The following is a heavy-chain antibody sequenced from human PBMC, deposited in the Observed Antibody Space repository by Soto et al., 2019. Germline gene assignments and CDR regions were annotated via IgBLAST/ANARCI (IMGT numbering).Heavy chain of an antibody. CDR2: IYYSGST. D-gene: IGHD2-2*01. V-gene: IGHV4-39*01. CDR1: GGSISSSSYY. CDR3: ARGLRRQPVVPAAYYYYYYYMDV. J-gene: IGHJ6*03. Sequence: SETLSLTCTVSGGSISSSSYYWGWIRQPPGKGLEWIGSIYYSGSTYYNPSLKSRVTISVDTSKNQFSLKLSSVTAADTAVYYCARGLRRQPVVPAAYYYYYYYMDVWGKGTTVTVSS.